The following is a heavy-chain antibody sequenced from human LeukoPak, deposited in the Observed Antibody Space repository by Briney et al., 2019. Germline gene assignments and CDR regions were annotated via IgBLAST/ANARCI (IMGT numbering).Heavy chain of an antibody. D-gene: IGHD1-1*01. V-gene: IGHV3-11*06. Sequence: GGSLRLSCAASGFTFSDYYMSWLRQAPGKGLEWVSYISSRTGDTNYVDSVKGRFTISRDNAKNSLYLQMNSLVAEDTAVYYCSRVGSSGSVDYWGQGTLVTVSS. J-gene: IGHJ4*02. CDR2: ISSRTGDT. CDR3: SRVGSSGSVDY. CDR1: GFTFSDYY.